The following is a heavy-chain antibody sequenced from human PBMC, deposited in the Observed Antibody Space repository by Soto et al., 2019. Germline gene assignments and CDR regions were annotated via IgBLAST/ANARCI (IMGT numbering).Heavy chain of an antibody. CDR2: IDPSDSYT. CDR3: ARSRRGAYSSGWYSPSGYYNYGIDV. CDR1: GYSFNTHW. Sequence: PGESLKISCKGSGYSFNTHWIAWVRQMPGKGLEWMGRIDPSDSYTNYSPSLQGHVTISADKSIITAYLQWSSLKASDTAMYYCARSRRGAYSSGWYSPSGYYNYGIDVWGQGTKVTVSS. J-gene: IGHJ6*02. V-gene: IGHV5-10-1*01. D-gene: IGHD6-19*01.